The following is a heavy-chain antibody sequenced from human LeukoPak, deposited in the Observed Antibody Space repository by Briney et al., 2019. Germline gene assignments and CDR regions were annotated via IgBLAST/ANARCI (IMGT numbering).Heavy chain of an antibody. Sequence: SETLSLTCTVSGGSISSYYWSWIRQPAGKGLEWIGRIYTSGSTNYNPSLKSRVTISVDTSKNQFSLKLSSVTAADTAVYYCARCSSGWYYYYYYMDVWGKGTTVTVSS. J-gene: IGHJ6*03. CDR3: ARCSSGWYYYYYYMDV. V-gene: IGHV4-4*07. CDR1: GGSISSYY. D-gene: IGHD6-19*01. CDR2: IYTSGST.